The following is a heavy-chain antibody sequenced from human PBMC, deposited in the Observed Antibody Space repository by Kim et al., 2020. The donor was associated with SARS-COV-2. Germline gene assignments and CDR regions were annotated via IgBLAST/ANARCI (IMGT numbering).Heavy chain of an antibody. V-gene: IGHV4-31*03. CDR1: GGSIRSGGKF. CDR3: ARGQHLDY. Sequence: SETLSLTCSVSGGSIRSGGKFWTWIRQHPAKGLEWIGYFSYSGNSHSSPSLRSRVSISLQTTENQFSLELTSVTAAATAEYYCARGQHLDYWGQGILVTV. D-gene: IGHD2-2*01. CDR2: FSYSGNS. J-gene: IGHJ4*02.